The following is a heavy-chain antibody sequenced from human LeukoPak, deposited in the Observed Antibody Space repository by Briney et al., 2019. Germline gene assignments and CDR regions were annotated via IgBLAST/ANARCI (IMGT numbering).Heavy chain of an antibody. D-gene: IGHD1-26*01. Sequence: GGSLRLSCAASGVTLSTYAMSWARQAPGKGLEWVSGISSSGSGDNTYYADSVKGRFTISRDSSKNTLFLHMNTLRAEDTAIYYCAKDRTVGASYWCFDLWGRGTLVTVSS. CDR2: ISSSGSGDNT. J-gene: IGHJ2*01. CDR1: GVTLSTYA. CDR3: AKDRTVGASYWCFDL. V-gene: IGHV3-23*01.